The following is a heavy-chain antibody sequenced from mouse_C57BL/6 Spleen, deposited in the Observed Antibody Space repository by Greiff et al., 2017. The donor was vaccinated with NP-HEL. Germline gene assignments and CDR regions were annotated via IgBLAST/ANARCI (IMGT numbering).Heavy chain of an antibody. Sequence: DVMLVESEGGLVQPGSSMKLSCTASGFTFSDYYMAWVRQVPEKGLEWVANINYDGSSTYYLDSLKSRFVISRDNAKNILYLQMSSLKSEDTATYYCARDYGGRMDYWGQGTSVTVSS. D-gene: IGHD1-1*02. CDR3: ARDYGGRMDY. J-gene: IGHJ4*01. V-gene: IGHV5-16*01. CDR2: INYDGSST. CDR1: GFTFSDYY.